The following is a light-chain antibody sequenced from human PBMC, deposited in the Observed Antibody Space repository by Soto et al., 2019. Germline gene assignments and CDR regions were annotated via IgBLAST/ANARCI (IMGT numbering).Light chain of an antibody. Sequence: DIQLTQSPSFLSASVGDRVTITCRASQSVSTYLAWYQQKPGKAPKLLIYAASILQSGVPSRFSGSGSGTEFTLTISSLQPEDFATYYCQQLDSYPWTFGQGTKVEIK. V-gene: IGKV1-9*01. CDR3: QQLDSYPWT. CDR2: AAS. CDR1: QSVSTY. J-gene: IGKJ1*01.